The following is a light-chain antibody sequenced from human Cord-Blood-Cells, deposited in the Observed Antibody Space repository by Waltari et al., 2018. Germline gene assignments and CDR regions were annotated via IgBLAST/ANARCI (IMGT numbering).Light chain of an antibody. J-gene: IGKJ2*01. Sequence: DIQMTQSPSSLSASVGDRVTITCRASQSISSYLNWYQQKPGKAPKLLIYAASSVQSGVPSRFSGSGSGTDFTLTIISLQPEDFATYYCQQSYSTPRTFGQGTKLEIK. V-gene: IGKV1-39*01. CDR1: QSISSY. CDR3: QQSYSTPRT. CDR2: AAS.